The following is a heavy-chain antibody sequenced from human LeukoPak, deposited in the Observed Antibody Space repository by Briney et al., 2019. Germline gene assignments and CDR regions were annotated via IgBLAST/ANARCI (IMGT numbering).Heavy chain of an antibody. CDR1: GSSFTSYW. D-gene: IGHD2-2*01. CDR3: VSGDCSSTSCYRYYFDY. V-gene: IGHV5-51*01. CDR2: IYPGDSDT. J-gene: IGHJ4*02. Sequence: GESLKISCKGSGSSFTSYWIGWVRQMPGKGLEWMGIIYPGDSDTRYSPSFQGQVTIPADKSISTAYLQWSSLKASDTAMYYCVSGDCSSTSCYRYYFDYWGQGTLVTVSS.